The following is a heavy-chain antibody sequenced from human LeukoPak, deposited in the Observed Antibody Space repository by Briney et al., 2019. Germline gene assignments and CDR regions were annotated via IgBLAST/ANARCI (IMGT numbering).Heavy chain of an antibody. CDR3: ARGAVLRYFDWLPMSVYLDY. CDR2: INHSGST. J-gene: IGHJ4*02. CDR1: GGSFSGYY. V-gene: IGHV4-34*01. Sequence: PSETLSLTCAVYGGSFSGYYWSWIRQPPGKGLEWIGEINHSGSTNYNPSLKSRVTISVDTSKNQFSLKLSSVTAADTAVYYCARGAVLRYFDWLPMSVYLDYGGQGTLVTVSS. D-gene: IGHD3-9*01.